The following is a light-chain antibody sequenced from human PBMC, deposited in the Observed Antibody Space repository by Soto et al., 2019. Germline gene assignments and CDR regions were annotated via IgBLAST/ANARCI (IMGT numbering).Light chain of an antibody. Sequence: QSALTQPASVSGSPGQSITISCTGTRSDVGGYNYVSWYKQKPGKAPKLVIYDVSHRPSGVSDRFFGSKSGNTVSLIISGLQAEDEADYYCFSYSTSRARIFGGGTKLTVL. CDR3: FSYSTSRARI. CDR1: RSDVGGYNY. CDR2: DVS. J-gene: IGLJ2*01. V-gene: IGLV2-14*01.